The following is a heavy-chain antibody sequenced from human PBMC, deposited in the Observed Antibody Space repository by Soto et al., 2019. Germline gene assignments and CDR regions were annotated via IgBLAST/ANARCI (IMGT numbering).Heavy chain of an antibody. CDR3: ARDEYSSSSRSGSYFQH. D-gene: IGHD6-6*01. CDR1: GGTFSRHA. CDR2: IIPIFGTA. Sequence: QVQLVQSGAEVRKPGSSVKVSCKASGGTFSRHAISWVRQAPGQGLEWMGGIIPIFGTANHAQKFQGRVTITADESTSTAYMELSSLRSEDTAVYYCARDEYSSSSRSGSYFQHWGQGTLVTVSS. J-gene: IGHJ1*01. V-gene: IGHV1-69*01.